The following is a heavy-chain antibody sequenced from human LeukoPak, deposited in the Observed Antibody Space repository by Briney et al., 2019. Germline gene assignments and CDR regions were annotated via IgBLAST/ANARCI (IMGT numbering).Heavy chain of an antibody. Sequence: GGSLRLSCTVSGFTSSSYAMNWVRQAPGKGLEWVSTISGSGGSTYYADSVKGRFTISRDNSKNTLYLQMNSLRAEDTAVYYCAASSGYYYTAFRYWGQGTLVTVSS. D-gene: IGHD3-22*01. J-gene: IGHJ4*02. CDR1: GFTSSSYA. CDR3: AASSGYYYTAFRY. V-gene: IGHV3-23*01. CDR2: ISGSGGST.